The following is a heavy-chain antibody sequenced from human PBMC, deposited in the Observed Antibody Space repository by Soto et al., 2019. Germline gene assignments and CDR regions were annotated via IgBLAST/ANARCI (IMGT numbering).Heavy chain of an antibody. D-gene: IGHD3-3*02. CDR3: ASPKIAFYNWFDP. V-gene: IGHV4-34*01. J-gene: IGHJ5*02. Sequence: SETLSLTCAVYGGSFSGYYWTWIRQPPGTGLEWIGEINHSGSTNYNPSLKSRATISVDTSKNQFSLKLSSVTAADTAVYYCASPKIAFYNWFDPWGQGTLVNVSS. CDR1: GGSFSGYY. CDR2: INHSGST.